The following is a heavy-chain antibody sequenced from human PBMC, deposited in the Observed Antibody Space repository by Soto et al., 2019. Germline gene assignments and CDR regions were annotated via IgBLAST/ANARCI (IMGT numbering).Heavy chain of an antibody. J-gene: IGHJ6*02. Sequence: LSLTCAVSGGSISSSNWWSWVRQPPGKGLEWIGEIYHSGSTNYNPSLKSRVTISVDKSKNQFSLKLSSVTAADTAVYYCARFSIAVAGAAYGMDVWGQGTTVTVSS. V-gene: IGHV4-4*02. D-gene: IGHD6-19*01. CDR1: GGSISSSNW. CDR2: IYHSGST. CDR3: ARFSIAVAGAAYGMDV.